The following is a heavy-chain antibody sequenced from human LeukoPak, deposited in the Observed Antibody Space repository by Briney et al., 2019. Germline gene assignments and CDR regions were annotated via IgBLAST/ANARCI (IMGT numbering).Heavy chain of an antibody. CDR3: AINNDHCSGGSCYGNYWYFDL. V-gene: IGHV4-39*01. J-gene: IGHJ2*01. CDR1: GGSISSSSYY. CDR2: IYYSGST. D-gene: IGHD2-15*01. Sequence: SETLSLTCTVSGGSISSSSYYWGWIRQPPGKGLEWIGSIYYSGSTYYNPSLKSRVTISVDTSKNQFSLKLSSVTAADTAVYYCAINNDHCSGGSCYGNYWYFDLWGRGTLVTVSS.